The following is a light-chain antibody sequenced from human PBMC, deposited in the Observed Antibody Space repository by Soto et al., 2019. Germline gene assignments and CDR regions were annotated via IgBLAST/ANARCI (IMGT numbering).Light chain of an antibody. CDR3: QQYNNWPRT. Sequence: EIVLTQSTGTLSLSPGERATPSCRASHGVTNTYLAWYQQKPGQAPRLLIYGASSRATGIPARFSGSGSGTEFTLTISSLQSEDFAVYYCQQYNNWPRTFGQGTKVDIK. CDR2: GAS. J-gene: IGKJ1*01. CDR1: HGVTNTY. V-gene: IGKV3D-15*01.